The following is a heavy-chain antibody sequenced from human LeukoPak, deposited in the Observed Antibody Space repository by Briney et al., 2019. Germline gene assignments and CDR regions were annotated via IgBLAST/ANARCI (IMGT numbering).Heavy chain of an antibody. CDR3: ARGRLDYDILTGYYPYYFDY. CDR2: IYHSGST. V-gene: IGHV4-4*02. Sequence: SGTLSLTCAVSGGSISSSYWWSWIRQPPGKGLEWIGEIYHSGSTNYNLSLKSRVTISVDKSKNQFSLKLNSVTAADTAVYYCARGRLDYDILTGYYPYYFDYWGQGTLVTVSS. J-gene: IGHJ4*02. CDR1: GGSISSSYW. D-gene: IGHD3-9*01.